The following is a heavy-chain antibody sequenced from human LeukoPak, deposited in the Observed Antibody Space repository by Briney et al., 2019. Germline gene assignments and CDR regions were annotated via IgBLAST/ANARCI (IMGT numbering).Heavy chain of an antibody. V-gene: IGHV1-69*05. CDR2: IIPIFGTA. CDR3: ARLRVDYGDYARQGSY. CDR1: GGTFSSYA. J-gene: IGHJ4*02. Sequence: SVKVSCKASGGTFSSYAISWVRQAPGQGLEWMGRIIPIFGTANYAQKSQGRVTITTDESTSTAYMELSSLRSEDTAVYYCARLRVDYGDYARQGSYWGQGTLVTVSS. D-gene: IGHD4-17*01.